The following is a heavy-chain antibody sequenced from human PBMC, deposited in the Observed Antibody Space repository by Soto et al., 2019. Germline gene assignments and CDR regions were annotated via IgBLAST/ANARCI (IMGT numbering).Heavy chain of an antibody. J-gene: IGHJ4*02. CDR1: GFTFSGSA. D-gene: IGHD3-16*01. CDR2: IRSKANSYAT. V-gene: IGHV3-73*01. Sequence: GGSLRLSCAASGFTFSGSAMHWVRQASGKGLEWVGRIRSKANSYATAYAASVKGRFTISRDDSKNTAYLQMNSLKTEDTAVYYCASAQDRGGRTTFIYWGQGTQVTVSS. CDR3: ASAQDRGGRTTFIY.